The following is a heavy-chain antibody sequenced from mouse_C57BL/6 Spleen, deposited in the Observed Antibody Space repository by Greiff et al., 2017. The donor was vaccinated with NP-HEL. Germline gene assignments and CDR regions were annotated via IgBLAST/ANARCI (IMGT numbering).Heavy chain of an antibody. Sequence: QVQLQQPGAELVKPGASVKLSCKASGYTFTSYWMHWVKQRPGQGLEWIGMIHPNSGSTNYNEKFKSKATLTVDKSSSPAYMQLSSLTSEDSAVYYCARSDGYLYFDVWGTGTTVTVSS. CDR1: GYTFTSYW. D-gene: IGHD2-3*01. V-gene: IGHV1-64*01. J-gene: IGHJ1*03. CDR3: ARSDGYLYFDV. CDR2: IHPNSGST.